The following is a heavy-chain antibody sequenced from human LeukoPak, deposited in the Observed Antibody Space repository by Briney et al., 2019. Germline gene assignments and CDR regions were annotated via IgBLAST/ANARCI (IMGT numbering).Heavy chain of an antibody. J-gene: IGHJ4*02. CDR1: AFTFTNYA. D-gene: IGHD6-13*01. V-gene: IGHV3-30-3*01. CDR2: ISYDGSDK. CDR3: AREEEQLVLDF. Sequence: GGSLRLSCAASAFTFTNYAIHWVRQAPGKGLEWVSVISYDGSDKYYADSVKGRFTISRDNSKNTLFLQMNSLRAEDTAVYYCAREEEQLVLDFWGQGTLVTVSS.